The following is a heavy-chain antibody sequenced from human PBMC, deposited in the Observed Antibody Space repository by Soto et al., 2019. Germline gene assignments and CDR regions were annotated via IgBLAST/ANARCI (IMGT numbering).Heavy chain of an antibody. CDR1: GFTFSSYG. V-gene: IGHV3-23*01. CDR2: IRSDGDTT. D-gene: IGHD1-26*01. Sequence: EMQVLESGGGLVQPGGSLRLSCAASGFTFSSYGMNWVRQAPGKGLEWVSGIRSDGDTTYNEDSVKGRFTVSRDTSKNTVDLQMNSLRAEDTAVYYCAKGKGVGATPDGANCWGQGTLVTVSS. J-gene: IGHJ4*02. CDR3: AKGKGVGATPDGANC.